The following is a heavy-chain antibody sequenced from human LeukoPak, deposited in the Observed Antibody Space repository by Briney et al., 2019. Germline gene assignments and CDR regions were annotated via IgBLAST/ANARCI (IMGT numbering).Heavy chain of an antibody. CDR3: ARGASLWFGFYFDY. J-gene: IGHJ4*02. CDR1: GFTFSSYA. D-gene: IGHD3-10*01. V-gene: IGHV3-64*01. CDR2: ISSNGGST. Sequence: GGSLRLSCAASGFTFSSYAVHWVRQAPGKGLEYVSAISSNGGSTYYANSVKGRFTISRDNSKNTLYLQMGSLRAEDMAVYYCARGASLWFGFYFDYWGQGTLVTVSS.